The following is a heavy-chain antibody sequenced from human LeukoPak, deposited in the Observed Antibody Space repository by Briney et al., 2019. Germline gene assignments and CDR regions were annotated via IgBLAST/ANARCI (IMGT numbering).Heavy chain of an antibody. CDR1: GFTFSNYA. CDR2: ISDSGGST. CDR3: AKSKGLYSDY. Sequence: PGGSLRLSCAASGFTFSNYAMRWVRQAPGKGLDWVSSISDSGGSTYYADSAKGRFTISRDNSRNTLYLHMSSLRAEDTAVYYCAKSKGLYSDYWGQGTLVTVSS. V-gene: IGHV3-23*01. J-gene: IGHJ4*02. D-gene: IGHD3/OR15-3a*01.